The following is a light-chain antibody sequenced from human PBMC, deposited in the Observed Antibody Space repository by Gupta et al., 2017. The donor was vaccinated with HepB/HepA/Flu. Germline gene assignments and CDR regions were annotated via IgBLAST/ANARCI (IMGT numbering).Light chain of an antibody. CDR1: NIGSKS. CDR2: YDS. Sequence: SYVLTQPPSVSVAPGQTARITCGGNNIGSKSVHWYQQKPGQAPVLVIYYDSDRPSGIPERFSGSNSGNTATLTISRVEAGDEADYYCQVWDSSSDPPVFGGGTKLTVL. J-gene: IGLJ3*02. V-gene: IGLV3-21*04. CDR3: QVWDSSSDPPV.